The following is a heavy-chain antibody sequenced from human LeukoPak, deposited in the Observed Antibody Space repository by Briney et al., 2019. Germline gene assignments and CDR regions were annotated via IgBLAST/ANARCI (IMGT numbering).Heavy chain of an antibody. J-gene: IGHJ4*02. V-gene: IGHV3-23*01. D-gene: IGHD6-19*01. CDR1: GFTFSSYW. CDR3: AKDTYMGVAGQFDY. CDR2: ISGSGGST. Sequence: PGGSLRLSCAASGFTFSSYWMSWVRQAPGKGLEWVSAISGSGGSTYYADSVKGRFTISRDNSKNTLYPQMNSLRAEDTAVYYCAKDTYMGVAGQFDYWGQGTLVTVSS.